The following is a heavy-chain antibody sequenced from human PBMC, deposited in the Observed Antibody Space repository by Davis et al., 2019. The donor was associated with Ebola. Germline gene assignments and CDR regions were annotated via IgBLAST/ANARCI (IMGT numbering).Heavy chain of an antibody. CDR1: GGSISSYY. Sequence: PSETLSLTCTVSGGSISSYYWSWIRQPAGKGLEWIGRIYTSGSTNYNPSLKSRVTMSVDTSKNQFSLKLSSVTAADTAVYYCASNTLGYCSGGSCTGWFDPWGQGTLVTVSS. CDR2: IYTSGST. V-gene: IGHV4-4*07. D-gene: IGHD2-15*01. J-gene: IGHJ5*02. CDR3: ASNTLGYCSGGSCTGWFDP.